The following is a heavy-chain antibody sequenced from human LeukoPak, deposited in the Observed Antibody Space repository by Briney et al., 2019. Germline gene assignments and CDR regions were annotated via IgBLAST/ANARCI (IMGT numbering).Heavy chain of an antibody. CDR2: IKQDGSEK. CDR1: GFTFSSYW. Sequence: GGSLRLSCAASGFTFSSYWMSWVRQAPGKGLEWVANIKQDGSEKYYVDSVKGRFTISRDNAKNSPYLQMNSLRAEDTAVYYCARATWFGEPNDAFDIWGQGTMVTVSS. D-gene: IGHD3-10*01. J-gene: IGHJ3*02. CDR3: ARATWFGEPNDAFDI. V-gene: IGHV3-7*01.